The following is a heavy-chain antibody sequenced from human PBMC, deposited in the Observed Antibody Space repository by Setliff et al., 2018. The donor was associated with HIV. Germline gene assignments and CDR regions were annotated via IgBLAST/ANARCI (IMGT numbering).Heavy chain of an antibody. D-gene: IGHD6-6*01. CDR3: ARDQSIAARYLFDP. CDR1: GYSISSGYY. CDR2: IYHSGTT. V-gene: IGHV4-38-2*02. J-gene: IGHJ5*02. Sequence: SETLSLTCTVSGYSISSGYYWGWIRQTPGKGLEWIGSIYHSGTTNYNPSLKSRVTISVDKSKNQFSLKLTSVTAADTAVYYCARDQSIAARYLFDPWGQGTLVTVSS.